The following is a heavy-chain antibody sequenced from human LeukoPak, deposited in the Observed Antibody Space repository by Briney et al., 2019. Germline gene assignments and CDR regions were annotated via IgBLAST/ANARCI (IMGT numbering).Heavy chain of an antibody. D-gene: IGHD1-26*01. J-gene: IGHJ1*01. CDR1: GYTLTELS. CDR2: FDPEDGET. Sequence: ASVKVSCKVSGYTLTELSMHWVRQAPGKGLEWMGGFDPEDGETIYAQKFQGRATMTEDTSTDTAYMELSSLRSEDTAVYYCATDFVGAKYFQHWGQGTLVTVSS. CDR3: ATDFVGAKYFQH. V-gene: IGHV1-24*01.